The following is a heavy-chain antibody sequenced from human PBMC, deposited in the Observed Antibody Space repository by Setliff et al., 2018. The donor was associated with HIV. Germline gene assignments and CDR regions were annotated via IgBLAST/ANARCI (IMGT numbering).Heavy chain of an antibody. V-gene: IGHV1-18*01. Sequence: ASVKVSCKASGYTFATYGITWVRQAPGQGLEWMGWISGYNGNTNYAEKLQDRVTMTTDTSTSTAYMELRSLRSDDTAVYYCARIYYYDSSGYYSFDYWGQGTLVTVSS. CDR1: GYTFATYG. CDR3: ARIYYYDSSGYYSFDY. J-gene: IGHJ4*02. D-gene: IGHD3-22*01. CDR2: ISGYNGNT.